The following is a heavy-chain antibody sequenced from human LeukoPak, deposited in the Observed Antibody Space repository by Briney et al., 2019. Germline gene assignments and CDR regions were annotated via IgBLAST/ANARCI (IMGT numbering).Heavy chain of an antibody. CDR3: ARVGSNIWFGDLSTFDI. CDR2: IYYSGST. V-gene: IGHV4-39*07. CDR1: GGSISSSSYY. J-gene: IGHJ3*02. Sequence: PSETLSLTCTVSGGSISSSSYYWGWIHQPPGKGLEWIGSIYYSGSTYYNPSLKSRVTISVDTSKNQFSLKLSSVTAADTAVYYCARVGSNIWFGDLSTFDIWGQGTMVTVSS. D-gene: IGHD3-10*01.